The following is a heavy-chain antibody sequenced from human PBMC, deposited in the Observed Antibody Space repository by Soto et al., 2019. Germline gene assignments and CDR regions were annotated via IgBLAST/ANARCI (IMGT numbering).Heavy chain of an antibody. CDR1: GFTFSNSA. CDR2: ISCAGTST. J-gene: IGHJ4*02. CDR3: ARDPVHDDNEYYTFDY. V-gene: IGHV3-30-3*01. Sequence: QVQLVESGGGVVQPGRSLRLSCAASGFTFSNSAMHWVRQAPGKGLEWVAVISCAGTSTYYADSLKGRFTISRDNSKATVYLQLNSLRSEDTAVYHWARDPVHDDNEYYTFDYWGQGTLVTGSS. D-gene: IGHD3-3*01.